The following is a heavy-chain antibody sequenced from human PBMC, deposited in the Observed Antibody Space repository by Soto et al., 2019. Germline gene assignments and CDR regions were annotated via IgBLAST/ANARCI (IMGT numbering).Heavy chain of an antibody. D-gene: IGHD5-12*01. Sequence: SQTLSLTCAISGDSVSSNTASWNWIRQSPSRGLEWLGRTYFRSKWYNDYAVSVKSRIIINPDTSNNQFSLQLNSVTPEDTAVYFCAKGDNLGPKTGYAFDPWGQGIMVSVS. CDR2: TYFRSKWYN. J-gene: IGHJ5*02. CDR1: GDSVSSNTAS. CDR3: AKGDNLGPKTGYAFDP. V-gene: IGHV6-1*01.